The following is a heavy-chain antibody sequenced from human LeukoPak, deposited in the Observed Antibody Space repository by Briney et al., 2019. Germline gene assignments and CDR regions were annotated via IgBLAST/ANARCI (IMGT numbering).Heavy chain of an antibody. CDR2: IYTSGST. Sequence: PSETLSLTCPVSGGSISSYYWSWIRQPAGKGLDRLGRIYTSGSTNYNPSLKSQVTMSVDTSKNQFSLKLSSVTAADTAVYYCARDQLNYYDSSGSDDAFDIWGQGTMVTVSS. J-gene: IGHJ3*02. CDR3: ARDQLNYYDSSGSDDAFDI. D-gene: IGHD3-22*01. V-gene: IGHV4-4*07. CDR1: GGSISSYY.